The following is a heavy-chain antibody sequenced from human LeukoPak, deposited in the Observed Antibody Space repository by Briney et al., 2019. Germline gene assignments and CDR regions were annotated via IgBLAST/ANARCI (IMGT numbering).Heavy chain of an antibody. J-gene: IGHJ4*02. CDR2: IYSGGST. CDR1: GFTVSSNY. V-gene: IGHV3-53*01. Sequence: GGSLRLSCAASGFTVSSNYMSWVRQAPGKGLEWVSVIYSGGSTYYADSVKGRFTISRDNSKNTLYLQMNSLRAEDTAVYYCARATADRDPDFFDYWGQGTLVTVSS. CDR3: ARATADRDPDFFDY. D-gene: IGHD2-21*02.